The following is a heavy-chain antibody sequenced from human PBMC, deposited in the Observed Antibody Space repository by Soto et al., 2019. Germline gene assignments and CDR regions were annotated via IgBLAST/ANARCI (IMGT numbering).Heavy chain of an antibody. CDR2: ISGSGGST. Sequence: EVQLLESGGGLVQPGGSLRLACAASGFTFSSYAMSWVRQAPRKGLEWVSAISGSGGSTYYADAVKGRFTISRDNSKNTLYLQMNSLRAEDTAVYYCARDLGYCSGGSCCCNWFDPWGQGTLVTVSS. CDR3: ARDLGYCSGGSCCCNWFDP. D-gene: IGHD2-15*01. CDR1: GFTFSSYA. J-gene: IGHJ5*02. V-gene: IGHV3-23*01.